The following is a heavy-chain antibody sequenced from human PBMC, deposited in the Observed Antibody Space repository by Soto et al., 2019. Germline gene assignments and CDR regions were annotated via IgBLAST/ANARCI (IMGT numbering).Heavy chain of an antibody. D-gene: IGHD4-17*01. CDR2: INPNSGGT. Sequence: NVSCKASGYTFTGYYMHWVRQAPGQGLEWMGWINPNSGGTNYAQKFQGWVTMTRDTSISTAYMELSRLRSDDTAVYYCARARGTVTLDYWGQGTLVTVSS. CDR3: ARARGTVTLDY. J-gene: IGHJ4*02. CDR1: GYTFTGYY. V-gene: IGHV1-2*04.